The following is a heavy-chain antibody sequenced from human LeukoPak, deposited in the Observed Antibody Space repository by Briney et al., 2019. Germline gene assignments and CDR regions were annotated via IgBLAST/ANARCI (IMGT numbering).Heavy chain of an antibody. Sequence: GASEKVSCKASGYTFTSYGISWVRQAPGQGLEWMGWISAYNGNTNYAQKLQGRVTMTTDTSTSTAYMELRSLRSDDTAVYYCARDPGIVVVPAAIPKDYYYYGMDVWGQGTTVTVSS. V-gene: IGHV1-18*01. CDR3: ARDPGIVVVPAAIPKDYYYYGMDV. D-gene: IGHD2-2*02. J-gene: IGHJ6*02. CDR2: ISAYNGNT. CDR1: GYTFTSYG.